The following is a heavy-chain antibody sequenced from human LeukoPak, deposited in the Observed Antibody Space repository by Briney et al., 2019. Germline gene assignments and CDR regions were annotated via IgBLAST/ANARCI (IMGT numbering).Heavy chain of an antibody. Sequence: SQTLSLTCAVSGGSISSGGYSWSWIRQPPGKGLEWIGYIYHSGSTYYNPSLKSRVTISVDRSKNQFSLKLSSVTAADTAVYYCARLDIDSSGLFDYWGQGTLVTVSS. V-gene: IGHV4-30-2*01. D-gene: IGHD3-22*01. CDR2: IYHSGST. J-gene: IGHJ4*02. CDR1: GGSISSGGYS. CDR3: ARLDIDSSGLFDY.